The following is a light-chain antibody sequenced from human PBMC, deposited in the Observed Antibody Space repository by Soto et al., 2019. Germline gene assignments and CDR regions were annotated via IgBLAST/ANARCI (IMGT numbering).Light chain of an antibody. CDR3: ASWDDSLNGLL. CDR1: SSNIGINA. CDR2: DNN. V-gene: IGLV1-44*01. J-gene: IGLJ1*01. Sequence: QSALSQPPSASGTPGQRVTISCSGSSSNIGINAVNWYQQLPGTAPKLLMYDNNQRPSGVPDRVSGSKSGTSASLAISGLQSEDEADYYCASWDDSLNGLLFGTGTKVTVL.